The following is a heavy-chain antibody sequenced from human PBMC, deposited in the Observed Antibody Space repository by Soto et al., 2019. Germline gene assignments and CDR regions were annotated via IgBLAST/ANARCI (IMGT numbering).Heavy chain of an antibody. V-gene: IGHV5-51*01. CDR2: IYPGDSDT. CDR3: ARHSTSAPKDY. J-gene: IGHJ4*01. Sequence: PGESLKISCMGSGYSFTTYWIAWVRQVPGKGLEWVGIIYPGDSDTRYSPSFEGHVTISVDKSISTAFLQWNSLKDSDNAIYYCARHSTSAPKDYWGQGTLVTVSS. CDR1: GYSFTTYW. D-gene: IGHD3-10*01.